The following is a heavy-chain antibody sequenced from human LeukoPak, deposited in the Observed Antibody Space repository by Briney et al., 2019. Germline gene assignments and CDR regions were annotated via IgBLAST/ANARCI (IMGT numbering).Heavy chain of an antibody. D-gene: IGHD3-10*01. CDR2: IIPIFGTA. CDR1: GGTFSSYA. V-gene: IGHV1-69*05. CDR3: AIGGGSGTIGYYYYYMDV. J-gene: IGHJ6*03. Sequence: SVKVSCKASGGTFSSYAISWVRQAPGQGLEWMGGIIPIFGTANYAQKFQGRVTITTDESTSTAYMELSSLRSEDTAVYYCAIGGGSGTIGYYYYYMDVWGKGTTVTVSS.